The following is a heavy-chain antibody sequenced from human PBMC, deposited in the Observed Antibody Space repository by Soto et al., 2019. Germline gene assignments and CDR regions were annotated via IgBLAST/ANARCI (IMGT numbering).Heavy chain of an antibody. CDR1: GFTFSSYA. Sequence: EVQLLESGGGLVQPGGSLRLSCAASGFTFSSYAMSWVRQAPGKGLEWVSAISGSGGSTYYADSVKGRSTISRDNSKNTLYLQMNSLRAEDTAVYYCAKGGGPYYYYGMDVWGQGTTVTVSS. D-gene: IGHD2-15*01. J-gene: IGHJ6*02. V-gene: IGHV3-23*01. CDR2: ISGSGGST. CDR3: AKGGGPYYYYGMDV.